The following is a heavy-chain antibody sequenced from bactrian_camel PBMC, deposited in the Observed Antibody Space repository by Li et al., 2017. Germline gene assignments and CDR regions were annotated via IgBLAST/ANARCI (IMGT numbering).Heavy chain of an antibody. CDR3: SKSGGGYSDFDY. Sequence: VQLVEYGGGLVQPGGSLRLSCETYGYAFSSYYMLWVRQAPGKGLEWVTGISSGGDRTSYADSVKGRFTISRDNAKNTLYLQLNSLKAEDTAMYYCSKSGGGYSDFDYWGQGTQVTVS. CDR2: ISSGGDRT. D-gene: IGHD7*01. V-gene: IGHV3S42*01. J-gene: IGHJ6*01. CDR1: GYAFSSYY.